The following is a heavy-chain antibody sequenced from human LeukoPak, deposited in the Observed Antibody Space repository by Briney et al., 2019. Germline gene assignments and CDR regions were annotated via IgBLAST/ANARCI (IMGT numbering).Heavy chain of an antibody. V-gene: IGHV3-9*01. J-gene: IGHJ4*02. CDR1: GFTFDDYA. CDR2: ISWNSGSI. D-gene: IGHD6-19*01. CDR3: AKDIGVAGMASLLDY. Sequence: PGGSLRLSCVASGFTFDDYAMHWVRQAPGKGLEWVSGISWNSGSIGYADSVKGRFTISRDNAKNSLYLQMNSLRAEDTALYYCAKDIGVAGMASLLDYWGQGTLVTVSS.